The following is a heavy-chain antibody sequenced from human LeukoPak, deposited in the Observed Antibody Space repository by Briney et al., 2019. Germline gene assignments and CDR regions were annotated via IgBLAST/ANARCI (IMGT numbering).Heavy chain of an antibody. Sequence: PGGSLRLSCAASGFTFSSYSMNWVRQAPGKGLEWVSYISSSGSTIYYADSVKGRFTISRDNAENSLYLQMNSLRAEDTAVYYCARDGYNGYEGDFDHWGQGTLVTVSS. J-gene: IGHJ4*02. CDR3: ARDGYNGYEGDFDH. CDR2: ISSSGSTI. D-gene: IGHD5-12*01. V-gene: IGHV3-48*04. CDR1: GFTFSSYS.